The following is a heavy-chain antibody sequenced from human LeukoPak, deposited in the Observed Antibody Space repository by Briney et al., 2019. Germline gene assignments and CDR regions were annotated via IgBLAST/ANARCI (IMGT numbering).Heavy chain of an antibody. V-gene: IGHV3-53*01. CDR2: IYSGGST. CDR1: GFTFNAHA. D-gene: IGHD4-17*01. Sequence: QSGGSLRLSCEASGFTFNAHAMNWVRQAPGKGLEWVSVIYSGGSTYYADSVKGRFTISRDNSKNTLYLQMNSLRAEDTAVYYCARGEDYGDYFDYWGQGTLVTVSS. J-gene: IGHJ4*02. CDR3: ARGEDYGDYFDY.